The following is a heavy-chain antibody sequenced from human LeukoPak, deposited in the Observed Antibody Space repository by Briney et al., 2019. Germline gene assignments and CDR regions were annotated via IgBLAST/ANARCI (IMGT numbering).Heavy chain of an antibody. J-gene: IGHJ3*02. CDR1: GFTFSSYA. Sequence: PGGSLRLSCAASGFTFSSYAMSWVRQAPGKGLEWVSAISGSGGSTYYADSVKGRFIISRDNSRNTLYLQMNSLRAEDTAVYYCAKAPEPYGVSFNFDIWGQGTMVTVSS. V-gene: IGHV3-23*01. CDR2: ISGSGGST. D-gene: IGHD4-17*01. CDR3: AKAPEPYGVSFNFDI.